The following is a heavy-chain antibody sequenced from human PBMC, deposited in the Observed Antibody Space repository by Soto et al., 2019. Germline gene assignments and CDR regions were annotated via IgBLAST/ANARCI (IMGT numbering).Heavy chain of an antibody. Sequence: SVTLSLTCTVSGGSINSYYWSWLRQPPGKGLEWIGYIYYSGYTTYNASLEGRVTISVDTSKNQFSLKLDSVTAADTAVYYCARMAGDSFFQNWGQGTLVTVSS. D-gene: IGHD6-19*01. CDR1: GGSINSYY. CDR3: ARMAGDSFFQN. V-gene: IGHV4-59*01. J-gene: IGHJ1*01. CDR2: IYYSGYT.